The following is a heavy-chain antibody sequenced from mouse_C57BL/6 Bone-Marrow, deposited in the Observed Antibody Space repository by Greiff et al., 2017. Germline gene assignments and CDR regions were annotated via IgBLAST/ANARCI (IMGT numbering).Heavy chain of an antibody. CDR1: GYSITSGYY. CDR3: ARGYYGAY. J-gene: IGHJ3*01. V-gene: IGHV3-6*01. CDR2: ISYDGSN. D-gene: IGHD1-1*01. Sequence: EVKLEESGPGLVKPSQSLSLTCSVTGYSITSGYYWNWIRQFPGNKLEWMGYISYDGSNNYNPSLKNRISITRDTSKNQFFLKLNSVTTEDTATYYCARGYYGAYWGQGTLVTVSA.